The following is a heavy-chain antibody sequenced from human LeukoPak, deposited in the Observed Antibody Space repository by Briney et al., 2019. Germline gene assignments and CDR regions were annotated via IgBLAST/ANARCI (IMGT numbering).Heavy chain of an antibody. CDR2: IPASGGST. CDR3: AKESSGGWYFDY. Sequence: GRSLRLSCAASGFTLGDYDIHWVRQAPGKGPEWVSSIPASGGSTYYADSVKGRFTISRDNSKNSLYLQMNSLRAEDTAVYYCAKESSGGWYFDYWGQGTLVTVSS. CDR1: GFTLGDYD. J-gene: IGHJ4*02. D-gene: IGHD6-19*01. V-gene: IGHV3-23*01.